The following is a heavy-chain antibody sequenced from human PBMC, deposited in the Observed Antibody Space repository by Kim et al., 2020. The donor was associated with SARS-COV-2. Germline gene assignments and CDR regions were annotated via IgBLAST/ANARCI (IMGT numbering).Heavy chain of an antibody. Sequence: ASVKVSCKASGYTFTGYYIHWVRQAPGQGLEWMGWINPISGGTNYAQKFQGRVTMTSDTSITTANMELTRLTSDDTAVYFCARGDAGVSDYWGQGTLGTV. CDR3: ARGDAGVSDY. V-gene: IGHV1-2*02. D-gene: IGHD2-8*01. CDR1: GYTFTGYY. J-gene: IGHJ4*02. CDR2: INPISGGT.